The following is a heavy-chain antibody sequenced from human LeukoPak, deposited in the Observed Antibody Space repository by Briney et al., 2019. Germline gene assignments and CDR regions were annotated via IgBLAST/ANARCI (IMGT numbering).Heavy chain of an antibody. CDR2: IKLDGSEK. CDR3: ARDQYDTWSRRGNFDS. CDR1: GFTFGKYW. Sequence: GGSLRLSCVASGFTFGKYWMSWVRQAPGKGLEWVANIKLDGSEKNYVDSVKGRFTISRDNTKNSLYLRMNSLRVEDTAVFYCARDQYDTWSRRGNFDSWGQGTLVIVSS. J-gene: IGHJ4*02. V-gene: IGHV3-7*03. D-gene: IGHD3-3*01.